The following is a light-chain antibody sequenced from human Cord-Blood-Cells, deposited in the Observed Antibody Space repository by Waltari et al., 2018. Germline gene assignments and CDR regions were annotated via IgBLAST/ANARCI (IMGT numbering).Light chain of an antibody. V-gene: IGKV4-1*01. CDR2: WAS. J-gene: IGKJ5*01. Sequence: DIVMIQSPDSPTVSLGERATIHCKFSQSVLYSSNNKNYLAWYQQKPGQPPKLLIYWASTRESGVPDRFSGSGSGTDFTLTISSLQAEDVAVYYCQQYYSTPITFGQGTRLEIK. CDR1: QSVLYSSNNKNY. CDR3: QQYYSTPIT.